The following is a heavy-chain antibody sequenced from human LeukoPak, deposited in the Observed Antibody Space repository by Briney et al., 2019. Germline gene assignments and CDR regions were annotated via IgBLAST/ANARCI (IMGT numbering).Heavy chain of an antibody. CDR2: IIPIFGTA. J-gene: IGHJ6*03. Sequence: SVKVSCKASGGTFSSYAISWVRQAPGQGLEWMGGIIPIFGTANYAQKFQGRVTMTRDTSTSTVYMELSSLRSEDTAVYYCARDRRGITIFGVVMPAKGYYMDVWGKGTTVTVSS. V-gene: IGHV1-69*05. CDR3: ARDRRGITIFGVVMPAKGYYMDV. D-gene: IGHD3-3*01. CDR1: GGTFSSYA.